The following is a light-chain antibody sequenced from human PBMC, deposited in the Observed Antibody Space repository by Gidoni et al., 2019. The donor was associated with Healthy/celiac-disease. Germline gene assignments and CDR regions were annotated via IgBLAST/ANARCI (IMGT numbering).Light chain of an antibody. CDR3: CSYAGSSTSWV. CDR1: SSDVGSYNL. V-gene: IGLV2-23*01. Sequence: QSALTQPASVSGSPGPSIPISCTGTSSDVGSYNLVSWYQQHPGKAPKLMIYEGSKRPSGVSNRFSGSKSGNTASLTISGLQAEDEADYYCCSYAGSSTSWVFGGGTKLTVL. J-gene: IGLJ2*01. CDR2: EGS.